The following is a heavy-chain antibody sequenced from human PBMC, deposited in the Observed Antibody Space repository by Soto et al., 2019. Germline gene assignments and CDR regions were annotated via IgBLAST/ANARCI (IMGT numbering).Heavy chain of an antibody. J-gene: IGHJ4*02. Sequence: GGSLRLSCAVSGFAVDSYLIHWDRHVPSERPVWVSRIDYDGSTTTYTDFVKGRFILCTNNAKNTLYMQMTILGAEDTSVYYCTRGPRTSSAGTGDDWGQGTQITVSS. D-gene: IGHD3-10*01. V-gene: IGHV3-74*01. CDR2: IDYDGSTT. CDR3: TRGPRTSSAGTGDD. CDR1: GFAVDSYL.